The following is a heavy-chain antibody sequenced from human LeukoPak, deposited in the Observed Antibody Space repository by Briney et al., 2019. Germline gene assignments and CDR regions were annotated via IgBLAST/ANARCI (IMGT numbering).Heavy chain of an antibody. V-gene: IGHV3-23*01. Sequence: GGSLRLSCAASGFTFSSYGMSWVRQAPGKGLEWVSAISGSGGSTYYADSVKGRFTISRDNSKNTLYLQMNSLRAEDTAVYYCAEGKWELLISYYFDYWGQGTLVTVSS. CDR1: GFTFSSYG. J-gene: IGHJ4*02. D-gene: IGHD1-26*01. CDR3: AEGKWELLISYYFDY. CDR2: ISGSGGST.